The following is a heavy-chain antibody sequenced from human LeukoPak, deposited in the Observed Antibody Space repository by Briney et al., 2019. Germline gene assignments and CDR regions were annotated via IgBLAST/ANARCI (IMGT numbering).Heavy chain of an antibody. J-gene: IGHJ6*02. D-gene: IGHD1-7*01. CDR1: GFTFNYAW. CDR2: TVSEIDGGTT. Sequence: PGGSLRLSCAASGFTFNYAWMSWVRQVPGKGLEWVGQTVSEIDGGTTDYAAPVKGRFTISRDDSKSTLYLQMNSLKIEDKAVYYCTTDEDWNYARKDVWGQGATVIVSS. V-gene: IGHV3-15*04. CDR3: TTDEDWNYARKDV.